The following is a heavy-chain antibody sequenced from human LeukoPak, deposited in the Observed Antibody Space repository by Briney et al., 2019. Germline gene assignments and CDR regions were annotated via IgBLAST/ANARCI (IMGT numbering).Heavy chain of an antibody. V-gene: IGHV4-59*08. CDR2: IYYSGST. CDR1: GGSISSYY. CDR3: ARHGRTEVGSFDY. J-gene: IGHJ4*02. D-gene: IGHD1-26*01. Sequence: PSETLSLTCTVSGGSISSYYWSWIRQPPGKGLEWIGYIYYSGSTNYNPSFKSRVTMSVDTSKNQFSLRLSSVTAADTAVFYCARHGRTEVGSFDYWGQGTLVTVSS.